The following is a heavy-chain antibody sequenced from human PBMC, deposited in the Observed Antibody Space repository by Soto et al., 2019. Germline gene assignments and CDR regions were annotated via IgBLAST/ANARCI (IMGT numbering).Heavy chain of an antibody. V-gene: IGHV3-21*01. J-gene: IGHJ4*02. CDR3: ARDTYYHDSSGYTLFDY. CDR1: GFTFSSYG. Sequence: GGSLRLSCAASGFTFSSYGMNWVRQAPGKGLEWVSSISNLSGYIFYSDSVKGRFTVSRDNAKNSLYLQMDNLRAEDTAVYYCARDTYYHDSSGYTLFDYWGQGTLVTVSS. CDR2: ISNLSGYI. D-gene: IGHD3-22*01.